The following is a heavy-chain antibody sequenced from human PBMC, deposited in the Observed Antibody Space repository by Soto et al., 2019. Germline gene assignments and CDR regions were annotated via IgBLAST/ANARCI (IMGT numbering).Heavy chain of an antibody. CDR3: ARHEPDRQSVY. Sequence: PSETLSLTCTVSGGSISSSSYYWGWIRQPPGKGLEWIGSIYYSGSTYYNPSLKSRVTISVDTSKNQFSLKLSSVTAADTAVYYCARHEPDRQSVYWGQGTLATVSS. J-gene: IGHJ4*02. V-gene: IGHV4-39*01. CDR1: GGSISSSSYY. CDR2: IYYSGST.